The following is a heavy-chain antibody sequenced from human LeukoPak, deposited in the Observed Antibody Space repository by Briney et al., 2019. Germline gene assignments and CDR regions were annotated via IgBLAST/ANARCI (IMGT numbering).Heavy chain of an antibody. CDR3: ARRAAFSGYCGSTSCHGAFDI. V-gene: IGHV5-51*01. J-gene: IGHJ3*02. Sequence: GESLKISCKGSGYSFTSYWIGWVRQMPGKGLEWMGIIYPGDSDTRYSPSFQGQVTISADKSISTAYLQWSSLKASDTAMYYCARRAAFSGYCGSTSCHGAFDIWGQGTMVTVSS. D-gene: IGHD2-2*01. CDR2: IYPGDSDT. CDR1: GYSFTSYW.